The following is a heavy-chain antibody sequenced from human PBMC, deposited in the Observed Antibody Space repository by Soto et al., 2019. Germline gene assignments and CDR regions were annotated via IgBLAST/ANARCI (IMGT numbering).Heavy chain of an antibody. J-gene: IGHJ6*02. V-gene: IGHV1-69*13. CDR3: ARGSLQKYYDSSGLHYYYGMDV. Sequence: SVKVSCKASGGTFSSYASSWVRQAPGQGLEWMGGIIPIFGTANYAQKFQGRVTITADESTSTAYMELSSLRSEDTAVYYCARGSLQKYYDSSGLHYYYGMDVWGQGTTVTVSS. D-gene: IGHD3-22*01. CDR1: GGTFSSYA. CDR2: IIPIFGTA.